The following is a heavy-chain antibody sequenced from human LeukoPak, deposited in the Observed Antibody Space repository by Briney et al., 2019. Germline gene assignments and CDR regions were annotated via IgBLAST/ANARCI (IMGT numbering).Heavy chain of an antibody. J-gene: IGHJ3*02. D-gene: IGHD3-16*01. V-gene: IGHV3-72*01. CDR3: SRDGGEGGNSAFDI. CDR1: GFTFSDYI. CDR2: IRRGANRYTT. Sequence: PGGSLRLSCAASGFTFSDYILDWVRQAPGKGREGVGRIRRGANRYTTEYDASVKDRFTISRDDSRNSLYLHMNSLKTEDTAVYHCSRDGGEGGNSAFDIWGQGTMVTVSS.